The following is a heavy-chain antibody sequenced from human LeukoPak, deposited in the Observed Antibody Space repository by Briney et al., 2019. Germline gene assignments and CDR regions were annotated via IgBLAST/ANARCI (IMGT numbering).Heavy chain of an antibody. CDR3: ARAGAHYYDSSGYYHS. Sequence: SVKVSCKASGGTFSSYAISWVRQAPGQGLEWMGGIIPIFGTANYAQKFQGRVTITADESTSTAYMELSSLRSEDTAVYYCARAGAHYYDSSGYYHSWGQGTLVTVSS. V-gene: IGHV1-69*01. J-gene: IGHJ5*02. D-gene: IGHD3-22*01. CDR1: GGTFSSYA. CDR2: IIPIFGTA.